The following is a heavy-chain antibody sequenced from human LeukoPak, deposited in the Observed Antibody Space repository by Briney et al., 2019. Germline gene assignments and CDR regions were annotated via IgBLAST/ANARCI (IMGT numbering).Heavy chain of an antibody. D-gene: IGHD3-3*01. CDR1: GYTFTGYY. CDR3: ARDGLAGDFGVVIDY. V-gene: IGHV1-2*02. J-gene: IGHJ4*02. Sequence: GASVKVSCKASGYTFTGYYMHWVRQAPGQGLEWMGWINPNSGATNYAQKFQGRVTMTRDTSISTAYMELSRLRSDDTAVYYCARDGLAGDFGVVIDYWGQGTLVTVSS. CDR2: INPNSGAT.